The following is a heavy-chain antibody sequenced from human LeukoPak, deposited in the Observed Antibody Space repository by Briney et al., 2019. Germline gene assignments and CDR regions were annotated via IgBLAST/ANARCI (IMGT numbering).Heavy chain of an antibody. CDR1: GGSISSYY. J-gene: IGHJ4*02. D-gene: IGHD2-15*01. Sequence: PSETLSLTCTVSGGSISSYYWSRIRQPPGKGLEWIGYIYYSGSTNYNPSLKSRVTISVDTSKNQFSLKLSSVTAADTAVYYCARGGGYCSGGSCYTYYFDYWGQGTLVTVSS. CDR2: IYYSGST. V-gene: IGHV4-59*01. CDR3: ARGGGYCSGGSCYTYYFDY.